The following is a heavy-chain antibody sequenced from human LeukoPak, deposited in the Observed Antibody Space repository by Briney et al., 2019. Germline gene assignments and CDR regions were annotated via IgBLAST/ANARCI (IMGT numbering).Heavy chain of an antibody. J-gene: IGHJ3*02. D-gene: IGHD5-18*01. Sequence: ASVKVSCKASGYTFTSYGISWVRQAPGQGLERMGWISAYNGNTNYAQKLQGRVTMTTDTSTSTAYMELRSLRSDDTAVYYCARDPGYSYGFGDAFDIWGQGTMVAVSS. CDR1: GYTFTSYG. V-gene: IGHV1-18*01. CDR2: ISAYNGNT. CDR3: ARDPGYSYGFGDAFDI.